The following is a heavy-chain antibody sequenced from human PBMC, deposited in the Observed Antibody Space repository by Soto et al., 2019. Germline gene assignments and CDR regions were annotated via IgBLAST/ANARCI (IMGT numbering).Heavy chain of an antibody. CDR1: GFTFSNYA. J-gene: IGHJ4*02. CDR3: AKGSVTGSTAPYDC. V-gene: IGHV3-23*01. Sequence: GGSLRLSCAASGFTFSNYAISWVRQAPGKGLEWVSTISGSGGSTYYADSVKGRFAISRDNSKNTLYMQMNSLRGEDSAIYYCAKGSVTGSTAPYDCWGQVTLVTVSS. CDR2: ISGSGGST. D-gene: IGHD1-7*01.